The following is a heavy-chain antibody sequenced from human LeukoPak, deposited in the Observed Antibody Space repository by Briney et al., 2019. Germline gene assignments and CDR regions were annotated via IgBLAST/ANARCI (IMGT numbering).Heavy chain of an antibody. CDR2: INHSGST. Sequence: GSLRLSCAASGFTFSNYGLSWVRQAPGKGLEWIGEINHSGSTNYNPSLKSRVTISVDTSKNQFSLKLSSVTAADTAVYYCARHAIGGVKAFDIWGQGTLVTVSS. CDR1: GFTFSNYG. V-gene: IGHV4-34*01. CDR3: ARHAIGGVKAFDI. J-gene: IGHJ3*02. D-gene: IGHD3-16*01.